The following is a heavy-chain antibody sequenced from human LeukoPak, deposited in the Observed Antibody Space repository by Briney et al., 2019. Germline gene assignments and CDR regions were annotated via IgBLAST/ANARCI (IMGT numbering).Heavy chain of an antibody. D-gene: IGHD7-27*01. Sequence: MSSETLSLTCTVSGYSISSGYYWGWIRQPPGKGLEWIGSIYHSGSTYYNPSLKSRVTISVDTSKNQFSLKLSSVTAADTAVYYCARTYWGYPYYFDYWGQGTLVTVSS. CDR1: GYSISSGYY. V-gene: IGHV4-38-2*02. J-gene: IGHJ4*02. CDR3: ARTYWGYPYYFDY. CDR2: IYHSGST.